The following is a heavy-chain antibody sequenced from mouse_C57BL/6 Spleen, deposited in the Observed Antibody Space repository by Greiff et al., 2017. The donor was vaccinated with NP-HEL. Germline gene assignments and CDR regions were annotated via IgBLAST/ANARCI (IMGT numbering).Heavy chain of an antibody. V-gene: IGHV1-53*01. CDR3: ARDYYGSSYGYFDV. D-gene: IGHD1-1*01. CDR2: LNPSNGGT. J-gene: IGHJ1*03. CDR1: GYTFTSYW. Sequence: QVQLQQPGTELVKPGASVKLSCKASGYTFTSYWMHWVKPRPGPGLEWIGNLNPSNGGTNYNEKFKSKATLTVDKSSSPAYMQRSSLTSEDAAVYYCARDYYGSSYGYFDVWGTVTTVTVSS.